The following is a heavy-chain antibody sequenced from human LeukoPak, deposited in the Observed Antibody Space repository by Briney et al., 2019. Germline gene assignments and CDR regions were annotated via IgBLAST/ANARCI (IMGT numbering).Heavy chain of an antibody. CDR3: ARENYCTNGVCWAFDP. CDR2: IYYTGST. Sequence: PSETLSLTCSVSGGSISSSEYYWSWIRQPPGKGLEWLGNIYYTGSTSYNPSLKSRVTLSVDTFKNQFSLHLSSVTAADTAVYYCARENYCTNGVCWAFDPWGQGTLVTVSS. V-gene: IGHV4-39*07. J-gene: IGHJ5*02. D-gene: IGHD2-8*01. CDR1: GGSISSSEYY.